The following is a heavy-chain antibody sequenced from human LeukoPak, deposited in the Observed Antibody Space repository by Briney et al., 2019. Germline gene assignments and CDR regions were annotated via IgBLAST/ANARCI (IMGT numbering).Heavy chain of an antibody. V-gene: IGHV3-30-3*01. CDR1: GFTFSSYA. Sequence: PGGSLRLSCAASGFTFSSYAMHWVRQAPGKGLEWVAVISYDGSNKYYADSVKGRFTISRDNSKNTLYLQMNSLRAEDTAVYYCARVPYYYDSSGYVFDYWGQGTLVTVSS. CDR3: ARVPYYYDSSGYVFDY. D-gene: IGHD3-22*01. CDR2: ISYDGSNK. J-gene: IGHJ4*02.